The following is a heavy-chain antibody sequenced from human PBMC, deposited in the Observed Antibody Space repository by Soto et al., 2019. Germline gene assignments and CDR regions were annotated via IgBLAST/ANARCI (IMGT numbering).Heavy chain of an antibody. D-gene: IGHD3-22*01. Sequence: PGGSLRLSCAASGFTFSNAWMNWVRQAPGKGLEWVGRIKSKTDGGTTDYAAPVKGRFTISRDDSKNTLYLQMNSLKTEDTAVYYCTTDSPRPAPGSGYAAPDAFDIWGQGTMVTVSS. V-gene: IGHV3-15*07. CDR2: IKSKTDGGTT. CDR3: TTDSPRPAPGSGYAAPDAFDI. CDR1: GFTFSNAW. J-gene: IGHJ3*02.